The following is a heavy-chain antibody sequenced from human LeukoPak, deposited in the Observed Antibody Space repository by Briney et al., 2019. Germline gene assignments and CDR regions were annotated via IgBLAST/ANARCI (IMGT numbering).Heavy chain of an antibody. V-gene: IGHV3-30*18. Sequence: GGSLRLSCAASGFTFSSYGMHWVRQAPGKGLEWVAVISYDGSNKYYADSVKGRFTISRDNSKNTLYLQMNSLRAEDTAVYYCAKDSTMSGSYYGMDVWGRGTTVTVSS. J-gene: IGHJ6*02. D-gene: IGHD3-22*01. CDR2: ISYDGSNK. CDR1: GFTFSSYG. CDR3: AKDSTMSGSYYGMDV.